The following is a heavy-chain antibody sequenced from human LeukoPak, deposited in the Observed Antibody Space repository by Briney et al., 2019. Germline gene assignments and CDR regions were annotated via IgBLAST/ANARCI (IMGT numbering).Heavy chain of an antibody. CDR2: ISSSSSYI. CDR1: GFTFSSYS. CDR3: ARDNSGGYGFDY. Sequence: TGGSLRLSCAASGFTFSSYSMNWVRQAPGKGLEWVSSISSSSSYIYYADSVKGRFTIPRDNAKNSLYLQMNSLRAEDTAVYYCARDNSGGYGFDYWGQGTLVTVSS. V-gene: IGHV3-21*01. J-gene: IGHJ4*02. D-gene: IGHD2-15*01.